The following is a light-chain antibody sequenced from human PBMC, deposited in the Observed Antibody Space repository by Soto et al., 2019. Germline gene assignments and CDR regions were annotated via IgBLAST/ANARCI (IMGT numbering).Light chain of an antibody. V-gene: IGKV3-15*01. CDR3: QPYHTSPGT. CDR2: GAS. Sequence: KVRRQSPGTRAVSAGGVATRCCRAIQSVSSNLAWYQQKPGQAPRLLIYGASTRATGIPARFSGSGSGTEFNLALRTLHSDDSALPYCQPYHTSPGTFGPGTQLDIK. J-gene: IGKJ1*01. CDR1: QSVSSN.